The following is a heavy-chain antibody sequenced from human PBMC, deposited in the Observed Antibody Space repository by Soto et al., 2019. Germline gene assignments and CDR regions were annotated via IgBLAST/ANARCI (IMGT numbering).Heavy chain of an antibody. V-gene: IGHV4-30-2*01. D-gene: IGHD4-17*01. CDR2: IYHSGNT. CDR3: ARADSYDYGDYGPFDY. J-gene: IGHJ4*02. CDR1: GGSISSSVYS. Sequence: SETLSLTCAVSGGSISSSVYSWNWIRQPPGKGLEWIGYIYHSGNTYYNPSLKSRVTISVDRSKNQFSLKLSSVTAADTAVYYCARADSYDYGDYGPFDYWGQGTLVTVSS.